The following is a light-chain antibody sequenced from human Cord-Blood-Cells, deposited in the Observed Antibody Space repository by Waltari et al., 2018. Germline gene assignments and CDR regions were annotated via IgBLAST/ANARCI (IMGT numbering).Light chain of an antibody. CDR1: TLGDKS. J-gene: IGLJ2*01. CDR3: QAWDSSTVV. CDR2: QES. Sequence: SYELTPPPSVSVSPGQTASIPCSGATLGDKSACWYQQKPGQSPVLVIYQESKRPSGIPERFSGSNSGNTATLTISGTQAMDEADYYCQAWDSSTVVFGGGTKLTVL. V-gene: IGLV3-1*01.